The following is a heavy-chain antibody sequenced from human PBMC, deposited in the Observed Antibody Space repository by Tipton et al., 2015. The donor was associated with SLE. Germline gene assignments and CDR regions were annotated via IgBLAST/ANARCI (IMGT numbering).Heavy chain of an antibody. CDR1: GGSFSGYY. J-gene: IGHJ3*02. Sequence: TLSLTCAVYGGSFSGYYWSWIRQPPGKGLEWIGEINHSGSTNYNPSLKSRVTISVDTSKNQFSLKLSSVTAADTAVYYCARDGQAYYDYAWGIWGQGTMVTVSS. CDR3: ARDGQAYYDYAWGI. CDR2: INHSGST. V-gene: IGHV4-34*01. D-gene: IGHD3-16*01.